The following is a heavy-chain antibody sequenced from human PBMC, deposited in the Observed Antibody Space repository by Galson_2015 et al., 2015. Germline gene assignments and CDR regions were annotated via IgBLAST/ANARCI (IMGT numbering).Heavy chain of an antibody. CDR1: GFTVSSNY. CDR2: LYAEGTT. J-gene: IGHJ4*02. D-gene: IGHD1-1*01. Sequence: SLRLSCAASGFTVSSNYMSWVRQAAGKGLEWVSVLYAEGTTYYADPVKGRFTISRDNSKNTLYLQMNSLRAEDTAVYYCARRYDTGRFLWGQGTQVPVSS. V-gene: IGHV3-53*01. CDR3: ARRYDTGRFL.